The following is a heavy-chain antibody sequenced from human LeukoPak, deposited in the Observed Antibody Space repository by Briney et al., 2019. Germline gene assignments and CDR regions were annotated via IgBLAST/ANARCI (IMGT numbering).Heavy chain of an antibody. J-gene: IGHJ6*03. CDR2: INPNSGGT. CDR1: GYSFTGYY. D-gene: IGHD4-11*01. CDR3: ARDKTQSPLDYYYMDV. Sequence: APVKVSCKASGYSFTGYYMHWVRQAPGQGLEWMGWINPNSGGTNYAQKFQGRVTMTRDTSISTAYMELSRLRSDDTAVYYCARDKTQSPLDYYYMDVWGKGTTVTVSS. V-gene: IGHV1-2*02.